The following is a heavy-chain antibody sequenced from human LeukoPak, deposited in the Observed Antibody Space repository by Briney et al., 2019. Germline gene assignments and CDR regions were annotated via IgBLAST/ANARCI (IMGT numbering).Heavy chain of an antibody. V-gene: IGHV4-34*01. CDR2: INHSGST. J-gene: IGHJ4*02. D-gene: IGHD5-12*01. CDR3: ARGSGYSGYGG. Sequence: PGGSLRLSCAASGFTFSDYNMSWIRQPPGKGLEWIGEINHSGSTNYNPSLKSRVTISVDTSKNQFSLKLSSVTAADTAVYYCARGSGYSGYGGWGQGTLVTVSS. CDR1: GFTFSDYN.